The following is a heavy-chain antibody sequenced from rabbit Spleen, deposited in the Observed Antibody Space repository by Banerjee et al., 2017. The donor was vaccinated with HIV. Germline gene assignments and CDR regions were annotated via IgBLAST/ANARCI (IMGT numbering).Heavy chain of an antibody. Sequence: QEQLVESGGGLVKPGGTLTLTCKASGFDFSSGYDMCWVRQAPGKGLEWIGCIYTGHGGTFYATWAKGRSTISKTSSTTVTLQMTSLTVADTATYFCGRGGSYYFTRLDLWGQGTLVTVS. CDR2: IYTGHGGT. D-gene: IGHD8-1*01. V-gene: IGHV1S45*01. CDR1: GFDFSSGYD. J-gene: IGHJ3*01. CDR3: GRGGSYYFTRLDL.